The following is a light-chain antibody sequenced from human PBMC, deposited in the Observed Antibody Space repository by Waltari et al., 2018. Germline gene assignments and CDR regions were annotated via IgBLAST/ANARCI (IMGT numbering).Light chain of an antibody. Sequence: SYVLTQPPSVSVAQGQTARVTWDGNNIATMGVHWYQQKPGQAPVLVVYDDNDRPSGIPERFSGSNSGNTASLSIRRVEGGDEADYYCQVWDDTSDQPVFGGGTKLTVL. CDR1: NIATMG. CDR2: DDN. J-gene: IGLJ3*02. V-gene: IGLV3-21*02. CDR3: QVWDDTSDQPV.